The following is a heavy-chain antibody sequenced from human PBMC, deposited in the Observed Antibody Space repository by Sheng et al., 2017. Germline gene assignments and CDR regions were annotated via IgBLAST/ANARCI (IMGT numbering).Heavy chain of an antibody. CDR1: GGDISNYY. V-gene: IGHV4-59*12. CDR2: IHYSGST. CDR3: ARDSHWAHELFGFDP. D-gene: IGHD3-3*01. J-gene: IGHJ5*02. Sequence: QVQLQESGPGLVKPSETLSLTCTVSGGDISNYYWTWIRQPPGKGLEWIGYIHYSGSTKYNPSLTSRVTISVDASKNQFSLKLTSVTAADTAVYYCARDSHWAHELFGFDPWGQGTLVTVSS.